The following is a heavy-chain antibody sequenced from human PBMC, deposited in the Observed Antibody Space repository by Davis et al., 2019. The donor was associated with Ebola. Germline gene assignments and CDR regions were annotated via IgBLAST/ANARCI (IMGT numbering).Heavy chain of an antibody. V-gene: IGHV4-34*01. CDR3: ARGGARRYCSGGSCYSGRDYFDY. J-gene: IGHJ4*02. CDR2: INHSGST. Sequence: MPSETLSLTCAVYGGSFSGYYWSWIRQPPGKGLEWIGEINHSGSTNYNPSLKSRVTVSVDTSKNQFSLKLSSVTAADTAVYYCARGGARRYCSGGSCYSGRDYFDYWGQGTLVTVSS. CDR1: GGSFSGYY. D-gene: IGHD2-15*01.